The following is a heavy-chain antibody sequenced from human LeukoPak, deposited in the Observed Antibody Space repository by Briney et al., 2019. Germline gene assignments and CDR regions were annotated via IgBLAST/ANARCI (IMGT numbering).Heavy chain of an antibody. CDR1: GDSVSSNSAA. V-gene: IGHV6-1*01. CDR3: ARGSGDSRGYYHTFDY. D-gene: IGHD3-22*01. CDR2: TYYRSKWYN. J-gene: IGHJ4*02. Sequence: SQTLSLTCAISGDSVSSNSAAWNWIRQSPSRGLEWLGRTYYRSKWYNDYAVSVKSRITINPDTSKNQFSLQLNSLTPEDTAVYYCARGSGDSRGYYHTFDYWGQGTLVTVSS.